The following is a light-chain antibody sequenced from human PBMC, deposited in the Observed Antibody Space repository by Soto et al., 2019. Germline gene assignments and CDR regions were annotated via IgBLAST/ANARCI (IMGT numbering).Light chain of an antibody. J-gene: IGKJ4*01. V-gene: IGKV1-27*01. CDR2: GAS. CDR3: QKYDSAPLT. Sequence: DIQMTQSPSFLSASVGDRVTITCRASQDISNFLAWYQQKPGKGPNLLIYGASTLQSGVPSRFSGSGSGTDFTLTISSLQPEDVATYYCQKYDSAPLTFGGGTKVEIK. CDR1: QDISNF.